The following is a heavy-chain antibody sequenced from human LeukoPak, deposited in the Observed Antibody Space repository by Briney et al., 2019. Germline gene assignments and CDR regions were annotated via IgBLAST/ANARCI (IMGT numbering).Heavy chain of an antibody. CDR1: GGSISSGGYY. J-gene: IGHJ4*02. Sequence: SETLSLTCTVSGGSISSGGYYWSWIRQPPGKGLEWIGYIYYSGSTYYNPSLKSRVTISVDTSKNQFSLKLSSVTAADTAVYYCARGHDFWSDGDYWGQGTLVTVSS. D-gene: IGHD3-3*01. V-gene: IGHV4-30-4*01. CDR2: IYYSGST. CDR3: ARGHDFWSDGDY.